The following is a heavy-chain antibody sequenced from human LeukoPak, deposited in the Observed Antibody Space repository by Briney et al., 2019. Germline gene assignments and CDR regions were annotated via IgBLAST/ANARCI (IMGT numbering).Heavy chain of an antibody. CDR2: IWYDGSNK. V-gene: IGHV3-33*06. Sequence: GGSLRLSCAASGFTFSSYGMHWVRQAPGKGLEWVAVIWYDGSNKYYADSVKGRFTISRDNSKNTLYLQMNSLRAEDTAVYYCAKNVLLWFGEFTAPVDYWGQGTLVTVSS. J-gene: IGHJ4*02. CDR1: GFTFSSYG. CDR3: AKNVLLWFGEFTAPVDY. D-gene: IGHD3-10*01.